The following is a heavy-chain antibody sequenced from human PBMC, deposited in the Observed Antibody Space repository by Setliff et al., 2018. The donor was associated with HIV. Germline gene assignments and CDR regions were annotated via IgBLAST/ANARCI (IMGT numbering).Heavy chain of an antibody. CDR1: GGTFSSYA. CDR3: ARDPSSGIYYDSSGQYFQN. Sequence: ASVKVSCKASGGTFSSYAISWVRQAPGQGLEWMGWISPYNGNTNYAQKLQGRVSMTIDTSTSTAYMGLRSLRPDDTAVYFCARDPSSGIYYDSSGQYFQNWGQGTLVTVSS. CDR2: ISPYNGNT. J-gene: IGHJ1*01. V-gene: IGHV1-18*01. D-gene: IGHD3-22*01.